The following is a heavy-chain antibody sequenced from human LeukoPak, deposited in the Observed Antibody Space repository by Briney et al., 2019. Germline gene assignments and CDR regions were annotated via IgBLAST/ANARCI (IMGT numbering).Heavy chain of an antibody. V-gene: IGHV4-61*08. CDR1: GGSISSGGYY. J-gene: IGHJ5*02. CDR2: VYYIGTT. CDR3: ARNTSSSPWFDP. D-gene: IGHD6-6*01. Sequence: TSETLSLTCTVSGGSISSGGYYWSWIRQPPGKGLEWIGNVYYIGTTSYNSSLQSRVTISIDTSKNQFSLEVTSVTAADTAVYYCARNTSSSPWFDPWGQGTLVTVSS.